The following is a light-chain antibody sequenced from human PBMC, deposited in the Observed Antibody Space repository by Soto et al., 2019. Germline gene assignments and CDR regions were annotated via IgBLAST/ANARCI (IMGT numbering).Light chain of an antibody. Sequence: DIVMTQSKDSLAVSLGERATINCKSSQSVLYSSNNKNYLAWYQQKPGQPPKLLIYWASTRESGVPDRFSGSGSGTDFTLTISSLQAEDVAVYYCQQYYSTPPLFGGGTIVDVK. J-gene: IGKJ4*01. CDR1: QSVLYSSNNKNY. CDR2: WAS. CDR3: QQYYSTPPL. V-gene: IGKV4-1*01.